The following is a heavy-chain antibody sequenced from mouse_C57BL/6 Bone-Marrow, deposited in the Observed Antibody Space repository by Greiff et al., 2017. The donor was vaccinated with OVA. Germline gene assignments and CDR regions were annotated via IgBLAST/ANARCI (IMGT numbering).Heavy chain of an antibody. V-gene: IGHV5-12*01. CDR1: GFTFSDYY. D-gene: IGHD2-4*01. CDR3: ARGDYDPAWFAY. J-gene: IGHJ3*01. Sequence: EVKLMESGGGLVQPGGSLKLSCAASGFTFSDYYMYWVRQTPEKRLEWVAYISNGGGSTYYPDTVKGRFTISRDNAKNTLYLQMSRLKSEDTAMYYCARGDYDPAWFAYWGQGTLVTVSA. CDR2: ISNGGGST.